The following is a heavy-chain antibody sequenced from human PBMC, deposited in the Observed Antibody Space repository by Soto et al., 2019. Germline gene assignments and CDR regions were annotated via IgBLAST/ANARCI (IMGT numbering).Heavy chain of an antibody. CDR3: ARDSVSSSLGWFDY. Sequence: QVQLVQSGAEVKKPGSSVKVSCKASAGTFSSYTISWVRQAPGQGLAWMGRIIPILGIANYAQKFQGRVTITADKSTSTAYMELSSLRSEDTAVYYSARDSVSSSLGWFDYWGQGTLVTVSA. D-gene: IGHD6-6*01. CDR2: IIPILGIA. V-gene: IGHV1-69*08. J-gene: IGHJ5*01. CDR1: AGTFSSYT.